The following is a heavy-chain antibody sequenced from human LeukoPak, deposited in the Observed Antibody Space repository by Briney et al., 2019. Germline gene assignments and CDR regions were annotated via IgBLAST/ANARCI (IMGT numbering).Heavy chain of an antibody. CDR3: ARGGVCAYSSGWYCFDY. CDR1: GYTFTSYG. CDR2: ISAYNGNT. V-gene: IGHV1-18*04. J-gene: IGHJ4*02. Sequence: GASVTVSCKASGYTFTSYGISWVRQAPGQGLEWMGWISAYNGNTNYAQKLQGRVTMTTDTSTSTAYMELRSLRSDDTAVYYCARGGVCAYSSGWYCFDYWGQGTLVTVSS. D-gene: IGHD6-19*01.